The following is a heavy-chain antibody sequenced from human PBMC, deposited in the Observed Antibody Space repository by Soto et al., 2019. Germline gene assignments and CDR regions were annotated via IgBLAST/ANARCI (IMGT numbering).Heavy chain of an antibody. CDR3: AAFSRYSSGWSEDAFDI. J-gene: IGHJ3*02. CDR2: IVVGSGNT. D-gene: IGHD6-19*01. Sequence: SSVKVSCKASGFTFTSSAVQWVRQARGQRLEWIGWIVVGSGNTNYAQKFQERVTITRDMSTSTAYMELSSLRSEDTAVYYCAAFSRYSSGWSEDAFDIWGQGTMVTVSS. V-gene: IGHV1-58*01. CDR1: GFTFTSSA.